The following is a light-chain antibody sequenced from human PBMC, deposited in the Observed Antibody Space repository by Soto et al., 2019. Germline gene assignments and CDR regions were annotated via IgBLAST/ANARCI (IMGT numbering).Light chain of an antibody. Sequence: KVLTQSPATLSVSRGEKSTFXXRASQSVSSLLAWYQQKPGQAPGXLIYGASTRATGIPARFSGSGSGTEFTLTISRLEPEDFAVYFCQVYGSSSKTFGQGTKVDI. V-gene: IGKV3-15*01. CDR3: QVYGSSSKT. J-gene: IGKJ1*01. CDR2: GAS. CDR1: QSVSSL.